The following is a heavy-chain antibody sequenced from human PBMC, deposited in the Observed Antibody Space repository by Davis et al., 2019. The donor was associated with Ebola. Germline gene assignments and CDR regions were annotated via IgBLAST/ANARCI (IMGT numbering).Heavy chain of an antibody. CDR1: GFTFSSSA. Sequence: GESLKISCAASGFTFSSSAMRWVRQAPGKGLEWVSGISGSGATTNYADSVKGRFTISRDNSKNTLFLQMNSLRAEDTAVYYCARETSIAAAGTGWYFDLWGRGTLVTVSS. J-gene: IGHJ2*01. CDR3: ARETSIAAAGTGWYFDL. V-gene: IGHV3-23*01. CDR2: ISGSGATT. D-gene: IGHD6-13*01.